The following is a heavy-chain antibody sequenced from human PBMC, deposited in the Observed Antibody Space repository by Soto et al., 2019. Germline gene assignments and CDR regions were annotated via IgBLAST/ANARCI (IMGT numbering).Heavy chain of an antibody. D-gene: IGHD2-21*01. Sequence: PGGSLRLSFAASGSTLSNTWINSFGHAPRNGMEWVSALRGGGGSTYYADSVKGRFTISVDNSKNTLYLQMNSLRAEDTAVYYCATVSCGGDCYLNTPVYYYYYMDVWGKGTTVTVSS. CDR2: LRGGGGST. CDR1: GSTLSNTW. CDR3: ATVSCGGDCYLNTPVYYYYYMDV. V-gene: IGHV3-23*01. J-gene: IGHJ6*03.